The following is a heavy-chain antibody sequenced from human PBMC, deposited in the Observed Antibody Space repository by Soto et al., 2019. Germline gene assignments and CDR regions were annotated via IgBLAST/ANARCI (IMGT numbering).Heavy chain of an antibody. D-gene: IGHD6-13*01. CDR2: IIPIFGTA. Sequence: GASVPGACQACGGTSPTYAISWVRQATGQGLEWMGGIIPIFGTANYAQKFQGRVTITADESTSTAYMELSSLRSEDTAVYYCARVAERAAAATWWFDPWGQGPLVTVSS. J-gene: IGHJ5*02. V-gene: IGHV1-69*13. CDR3: ARVAERAAAATWWFDP. CDR1: GGTSPTYA.